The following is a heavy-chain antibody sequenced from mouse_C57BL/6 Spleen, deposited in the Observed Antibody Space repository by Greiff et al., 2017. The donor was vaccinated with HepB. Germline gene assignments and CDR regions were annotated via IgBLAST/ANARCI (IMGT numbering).Heavy chain of an antibody. CDR1: GYTFTSYW. CDR3: ARSLYSNYGYFDV. J-gene: IGHJ1*03. V-gene: IGHV1-7*01. D-gene: IGHD2-5*01. Sequence: VQLQQSGAELAKPGASVKLSCKASGYTFTSYWMHWVKQRPGQGLEWIGYINPSSGYTKYNQKFKDKATLTADKSSSTAYMQLSSLTYEDSAVYYCARSLYSNYGYFDVWGTGTTVTVSS. CDR2: INPSSGYT.